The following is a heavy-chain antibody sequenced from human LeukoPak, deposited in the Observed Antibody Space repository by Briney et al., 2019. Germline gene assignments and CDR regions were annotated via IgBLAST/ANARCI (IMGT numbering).Heavy chain of an antibody. CDR2: ISSSSSYI. CDR3: AREDGIQLWLLVYYYYGMDV. D-gene: IGHD5-18*01. CDR1: GFTFSSYS. V-gene: IGHV3-21*01. J-gene: IGHJ6*02. Sequence: GGSLRLSCAASGFTFSSYSMNWVRQAPGKGLEWVSSISSSSSYIYYADSVKGRFTISRDNAKNSLYLQMNSLRAEDTAVYYCAREDGIQLWLLVYYYYGMDVWGQGTTVTVSS.